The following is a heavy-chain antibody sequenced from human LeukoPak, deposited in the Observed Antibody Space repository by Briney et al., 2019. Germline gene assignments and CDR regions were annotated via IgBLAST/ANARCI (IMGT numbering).Heavy chain of an antibody. D-gene: IGHD4-11*01. J-gene: IGHJ4*02. Sequence: PSETLSLTCAVYGGSFSGYYWSWIRQPPGKGLEWIGEINHSGSTNYNPSLKSRVTISVDTSKNQFSLKLSSVTAADTAVYYCARSKGDYSNYLPPRNFDYWGQGTLVTVSS. V-gene: IGHV4-34*01. CDR3: ARSKGDYSNYLPPRNFDY. CDR1: GGSFSGYY. CDR2: INHSGST.